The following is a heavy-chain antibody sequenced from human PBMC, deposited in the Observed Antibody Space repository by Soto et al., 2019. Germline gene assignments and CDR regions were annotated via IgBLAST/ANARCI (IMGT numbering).Heavy chain of an antibody. J-gene: IGHJ4*02. D-gene: IGHD2-2*01. Sequence: PGGSLRLSCAASGFTFNNYAMNWVRQAPGKGLEWVATISATGGSTYYADSVKGRFTISRDNSKNTLYLQMNSLRAEDTAVYFCARDRLGYTTSHFLDYWGQGTLVTVSS. CDR3: ARDRLGYTTSHFLDY. CDR2: ISATGGST. V-gene: IGHV3-23*01. CDR1: GFTFNNYA.